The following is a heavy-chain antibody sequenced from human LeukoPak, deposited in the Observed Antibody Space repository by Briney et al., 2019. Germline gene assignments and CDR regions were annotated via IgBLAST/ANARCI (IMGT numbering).Heavy chain of an antibody. CDR2: ISGSGGST. V-gene: IGHV3-23*01. CDR1: GFTFSSYA. D-gene: IGHD2-2*02. CDR3: AKEIFGVPAAISAY. Sequence: PGGSLRLSCAASGFTFSSYAMSWVRQAPGKGLEWVSAISGSGGSTYYADSVKGRFTISRDNSKNTLYLQMNSLRAEDTAVYYRAKEIFGVPAAISAYWGQGTLVTVSS. J-gene: IGHJ4*02.